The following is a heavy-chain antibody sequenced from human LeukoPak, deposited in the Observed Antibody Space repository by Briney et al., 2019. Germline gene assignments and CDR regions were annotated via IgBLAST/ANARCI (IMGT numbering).Heavy chain of an antibody. D-gene: IGHD3-9*01. J-gene: IGHJ4*02. CDR2: IYYSGST. CDR1: GGSISSYY. V-gene: IGHV4-59*01. CDR3: AMRRSTYDILTGAIYYFDY. Sequence: SETLSLTCTVSGGSISSYYWSWIRQPPGKGLEWIGYIYYSGSTNYNPSLKSRVTISVDTSKNQFSLKLSSVTAADTAVYYCAMRRSTYDILTGAIYYFDYWGQGTLVTVSS.